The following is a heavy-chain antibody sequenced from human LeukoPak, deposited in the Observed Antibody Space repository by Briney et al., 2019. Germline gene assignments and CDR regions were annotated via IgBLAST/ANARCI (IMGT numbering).Heavy chain of an antibody. J-gene: IGHJ4*02. CDR3: AKTSRTLNYFDY. V-gene: IGHV4-39*07. CDR2: IYYSGST. D-gene: IGHD1-1*01. Sequence: PSETLSLTCTVSGGSISSSSYYWGWIRQPPGKGLEWIGSIYYSGSTYYNPSLKSRVTISVDTSKNQFSLKLSSVTAADTAVYYCAKTSRTLNYFDYWGQGTLVTVSS. CDR1: GGSISSSSYY.